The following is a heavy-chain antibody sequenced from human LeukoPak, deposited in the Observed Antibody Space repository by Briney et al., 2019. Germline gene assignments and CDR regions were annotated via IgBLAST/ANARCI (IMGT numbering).Heavy chain of an antibody. D-gene: IGHD6-19*01. V-gene: IGHV4-59*01. J-gene: IGHJ6*04. CDR2: TYYSGST. Sequence: SETLFLTCTVSGGSISSYYWSWIRQPPGKGLEWIGYTYYSGSTNYNPSLKSRVTISVDTSKNQFSLKLSSVTAADTAVYYCARDVAVAGSDYYYGMDVWGKGTTVTVSS. CDR1: GGSISSYY. CDR3: ARDVAVAGSDYYYGMDV.